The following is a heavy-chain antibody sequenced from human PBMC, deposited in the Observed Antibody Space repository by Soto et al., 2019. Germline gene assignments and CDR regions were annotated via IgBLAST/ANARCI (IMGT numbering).Heavy chain of an antibody. J-gene: IGHJ5*02. CDR1: GYSFRNYW. V-gene: IGHV5-51*01. D-gene: IGHD4-4*01. CDR2: NDPGDSES. Sequence: GESLKISCKASGYSFRNYWIGWVRQMPGKGLEWMAINDPGDSESSYSPSFQGQVTISADKSIITAYLQSNSQEASDTAMYYCARPSNNYVAPWGQGTLVTVSS. CDR3: ARPSNNYVAP.